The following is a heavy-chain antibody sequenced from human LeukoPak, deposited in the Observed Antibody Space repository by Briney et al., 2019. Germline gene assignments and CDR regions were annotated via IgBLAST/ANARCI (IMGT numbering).Heavy chain of an antibody. Sequence: SETLSLTCAVYGGSFSGYYWSWIRQPPGKGPEWIGEINHSGSTNYNPSLKSRVTISVDTSKNQFSLKLSSVTAADTAVYYCARGRGVVAPWGQGTLVTVSS. V-gene: IGHV4-34*01. D-gene: IGHD3-10*01. CDR1: GGSFSGYY. J-gene: IGHJ5*02. CDR3: ARGRGVVAP. CDR2: INHSGST.